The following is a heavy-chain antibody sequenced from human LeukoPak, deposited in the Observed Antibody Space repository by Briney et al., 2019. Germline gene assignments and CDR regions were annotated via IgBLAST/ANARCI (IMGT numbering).Heavy chain of an antibody. Sequence: SETLSPTCTVSGGSISSGSYYWSWIRQPAGKGLEWIGRIYTSGSTNYNPSLKSRVTTSVDTSKNQFSLKLSSVTAADTAVYYCAREGYCSSTSCYQFDYWGQGSLVAVSS. CDR1: GGSISSGSYY. CDR2: IYTSGST. CDR3: AREGYCSSTSCYQFDY. V-gene: IGHV4-61*02. J-gene: IGHJ4*02. D-gene: IGHD2-2*01.